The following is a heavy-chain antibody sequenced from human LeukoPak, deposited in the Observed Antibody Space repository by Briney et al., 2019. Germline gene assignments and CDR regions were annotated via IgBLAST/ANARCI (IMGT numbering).Heavy chain of an antibody. D-gene: IGHD1-26*01. Sequence: PGRTLRLSCATSGFTFSRFWMHWVRQAPGKRLVSVSRINTAGSNTIHTDSVEGRFTFPRDNAESTLYLQMNSLRAEDTAVYFCATDQSIAGPTTADYWGQGTLVTVSS. CDR2: INTAGSNT. J-gene: IGHJ4*01. CDR1: GFTFSRFW. V-gene: IGHV3-74*01. CDR3: ATDQSIAGPTTADY.